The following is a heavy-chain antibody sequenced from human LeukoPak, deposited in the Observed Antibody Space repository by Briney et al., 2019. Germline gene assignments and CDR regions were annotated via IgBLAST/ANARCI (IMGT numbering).Heavy chain of an antibody. D-gene: IGHD4/OR15-4a*01. CDR2: MNPNSGNT. V-gene: IGHV1-8*01. J-gene: IGHJ6*03. CDR1: GYTFTSYD. Sequence: ASVKVSCKASGYTFTSYDINWVRQAPGQGLEWMGWMNPNSGNTGYAQKFQGRVTMTRNTSISTAYMELSSLRSEDTAVYYCARASYGGNPSPSAVYYYYYYTDVWGKGTTVTVSS. CDR3: ARASYGGNPSPSAVYYYYYYTDV.